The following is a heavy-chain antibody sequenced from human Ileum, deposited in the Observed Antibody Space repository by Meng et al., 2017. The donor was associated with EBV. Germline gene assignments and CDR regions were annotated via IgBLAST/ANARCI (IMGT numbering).Heavy chain of an antibody. J-gene: IGHJ4*02. CDR2: INPGIGST. CDR3: AREEGGRFDS. V-gene: IGHV1-3*01. CDR1: GYKFDDYT. Sequence: VQVWAFWAGMKEPGASVAISCKASGYKFDDYTIQWLRQAPGQRLEWLGWINPGIGSTYDSKTIRGRLTITMDTSASTVYMRLTSLTSEDTAVYYCAREEGGRFDSWGQGTLVTVSS. D-gene: IGHD2-15*01.